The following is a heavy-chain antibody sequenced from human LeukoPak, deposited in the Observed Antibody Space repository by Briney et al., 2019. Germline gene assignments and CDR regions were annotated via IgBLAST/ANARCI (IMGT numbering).Heavy chain of an antibody. D-gene: IGHD3-3*01. Sequence: GGSLRLSCAASGFTFSSYWIHWVRQAPGKGLEWVSAISGSGGSTYYADSVKGRFTISRDNSENTLYLQMNSLRAEDTAVYYCAKGYDFWTSEYYFDYWGRGILVTVSS. CDR3: AKGYDFWTSEYYFDY. J-gene: IGHJ4*02. V-gene: IGHV3-23*01. CDR2: ISGSGGST. CDR1: GFTFSSYW.